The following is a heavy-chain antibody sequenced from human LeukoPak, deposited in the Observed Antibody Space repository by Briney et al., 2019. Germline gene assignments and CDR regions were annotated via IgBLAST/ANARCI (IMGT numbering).Heavy chain of an antibody. CDR1: GFTVSSNY. J-gene: IGHJ6*02. V-gene: IGHV3-66*01. CDR3: AREMRGPYYYGMDV. CDR2: IYSGGST. Sequence: GGSLRLSCAASGFTVSSNYMSRVRQAPGKGLEWVSVIYSGGSTYYADSVKGRFTISRDNSKNTLYLQMNGLRAEDTAVYYCAREMRGPYYYGMDVWGQGTTVTVSS.